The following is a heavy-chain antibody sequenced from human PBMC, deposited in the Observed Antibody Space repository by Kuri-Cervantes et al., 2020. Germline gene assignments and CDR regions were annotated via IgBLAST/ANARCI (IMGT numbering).Heavy chain of an antibody. Sequence: GGSLRLSCAASGFTFSNAWMSWVRQAPGKGLEWVGRIKSKSDGGTPECAAPLSGRFTISRDDSSYTVYLQLNSLTTEDTAFYYCTTDRGKARSPLFDFWGQGTLVTVSS. CDR2: IKSKSDGGTP. CDR1: GFTFSNAW. J-gene: IGHJ4*01. V-gene: IGHV3-15*05. D-gene: IGHD4-23*01. CDR3: TTDRGKARSPLFDF.